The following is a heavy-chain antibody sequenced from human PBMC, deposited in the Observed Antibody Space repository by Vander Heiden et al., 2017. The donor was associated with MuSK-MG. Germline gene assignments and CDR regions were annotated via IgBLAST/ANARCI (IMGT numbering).Heavy chain of an antibody. Sequence: QAHLVQSGSELRTPGASVKVSCKASGYTFTTYAMHWVRQAPGQGLEWMGWINTNTGNPSYAQGFTGRFVFSLDTSVTTAYLQITSLKTEDTAVYYCARDSGAGDFDFDYWGQGALVTVSS. CDR3: ARDSGAGDFDFDY. V-gene: IGHV7-4-1*02. CDR2: INTNTGNP. CDR1: GYTFTTYA. J-gene: IGHJ4*02. D-gene: IGHD2-21*02.